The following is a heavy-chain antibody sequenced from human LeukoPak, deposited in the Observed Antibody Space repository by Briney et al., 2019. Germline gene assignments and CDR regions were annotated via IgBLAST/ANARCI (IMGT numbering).Heavy chain of an antibody. V-gene: IGHV4-34*01. Sequence: SETLSLTCAVYGGSFSGYYWSWVRQPPEKGLEWIGEIYHSGSTNYNPSLKSRVTFSIDTSKNEFSLILTSLTAADTAQYYCARHLYYSASAFWYIDLWGRGTLVIVSP. J-gene: IGHJ2*01. CDR1: GGSFSGYY. CDR3: ARHLYYSASAFWYIDL. D-gene: IGHD3-10*01. CDR2: IYHSGST.